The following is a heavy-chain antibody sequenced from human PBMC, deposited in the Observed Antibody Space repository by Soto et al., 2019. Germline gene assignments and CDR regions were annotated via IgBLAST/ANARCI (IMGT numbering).Heavy chain of an antibody. CDR3: TRSGNNFYYYGMDV. Sequence: WGSLRISCVSSVFTFRIYEMNWVRQAPGKGLDRVSYISRSGSVIKYGDSVKGRFTISRDNAKNSLYLQMNSLRAEDTALYYCTRSGNNFYYYGMDVWGQGTTVTVSS. D-gene: IGHD6-25*01. V-gene: IGHV3-48*03. CDR2: ISRSGSVI. J-gene: IGHJ6*02. CDR1: VFTFRIYE.